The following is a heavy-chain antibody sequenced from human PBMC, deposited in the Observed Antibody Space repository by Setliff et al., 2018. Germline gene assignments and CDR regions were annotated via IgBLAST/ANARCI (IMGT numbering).Heavy chain of an antibody. J-gene: IGHJ6*03. Sequence: SETLSLTCAVYGGAFSGYYWNWIRQPPGKGLEWIGEITHTGSTNYNPSLKSRVTMSVDTSKNQFSLSLSSVTAADTAVYYCARMSGFQYMDVWGKGTTVTVSS. D-gene: IGHD3-3*01. CDR3: ARMSGFQYMDV. CDR2: ITHTGST. CDR1: GGAFSGYY. V-gene: IGHV4-34*01.